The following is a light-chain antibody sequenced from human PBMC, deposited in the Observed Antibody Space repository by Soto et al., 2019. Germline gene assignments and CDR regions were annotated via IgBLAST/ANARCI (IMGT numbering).Light chain of an antibody. J-gene: IGKJ4*01. CDR2: GAS. Sequence: EIVLTQSPATLSVSPGERATLSCRASQSVSSNLAWYQQKPGQAPRLVIYGASTRATGIPARFSGSGSGTEFTLTISSLQSEDFAVYYCQHYNKLPLTFGGGDKVEIK. CDR3: QHYNKLPLT. CDR1: QSVSSN. V-gene: IGKV3-15*01.